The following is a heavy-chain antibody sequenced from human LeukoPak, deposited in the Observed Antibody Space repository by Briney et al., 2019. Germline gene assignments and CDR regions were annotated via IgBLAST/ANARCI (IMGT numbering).Heavy chain of an antibody. J-gene: IGHJ4*02. V-gene: IGHV4-59*01. D-gene: IGHD2-15*01. CDR2: IYYSGGT. CDR3: ARDVGGREGLDY. CDR1: GGSISSYY. Sequence: SETLSLTCTVSGGSISSYYWSWIRQPPGKGLEWIGYIYYSGGTNYNPSLKSRVTISVDTSKNQFSLKLSSVTAADTAVYYCARDVGGREGLDYWGQGTLVTVSS.